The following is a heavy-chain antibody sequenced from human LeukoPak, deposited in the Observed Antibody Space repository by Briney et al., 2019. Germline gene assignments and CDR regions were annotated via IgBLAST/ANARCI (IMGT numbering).Heavy chain of an antibody. CDR1: GYMFTGYY. D-gene: IGHD2-21*02. CDR2: INLNSGGT. Sequence: ASVKVSCKASGYMFTGYYMHSVRQAPGQGLEWMGWINLNSGGTNNAQKFQGRVTMTRDTSISTVYMKLSSLRSDDTAVYYCARGYCSGDCFTLFDYWGQGTLVTVSS. CDR3: ARGYCSGDCFTLFDY. V-gene: IGHV1-2*02. J-gene: IGHJ4*02.